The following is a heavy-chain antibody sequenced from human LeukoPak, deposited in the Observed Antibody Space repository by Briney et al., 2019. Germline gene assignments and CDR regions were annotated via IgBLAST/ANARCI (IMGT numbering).Heavy chain of an antibody. J-gene: IGHJ3*02. Sequence: SGGSLRLSCAASGFTFSSYAMSWVRQAPGKGLEWVSAIRGSGGSTYYADSVKGRFTISRDNAKNSLYLQMNSLRAEDTAVYYCASASGVGYGENAFDIWGQGTMVTVSS. CDR3: ASASGVGYGENAFDI. CDR2: IRGSGGST. V-gene: IGHV3-23*01. D-gene: IGHD3-3*01. CDR1: GFTFSSYA.